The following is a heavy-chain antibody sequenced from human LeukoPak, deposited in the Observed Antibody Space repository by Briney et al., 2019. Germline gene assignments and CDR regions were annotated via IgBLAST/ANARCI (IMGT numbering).Heavy chain of an antibody. Sequence: GGSLRLSCVASGFSLGIYWMSWVRRPPGKGLEWVANIKHDGSQRYYVDSVKGRFTISRDNAKNSLYLQMNSLRAEDTAVYYCVRDGMGVIKAFDIWGQGTMVTVSS. J-gene: IGHJ3*02. CDR1: GFSLGIYW. V-gene: IGHV3-7*05. CDR2: IKHDGSQR. D-gene: IGHD3-10*01. CDR3: VRDGMGVIKAFDI.